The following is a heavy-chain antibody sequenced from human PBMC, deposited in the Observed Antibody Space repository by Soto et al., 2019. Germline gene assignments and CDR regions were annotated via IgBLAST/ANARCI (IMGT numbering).Heavy chain of an antibody. V-gene: IGHV4-34*01. CDR2: INHSGST. CDR1: GGSFSGYY. Sequence: PSETLSLTCAVYGGSFSGYYWSWIRQPPGKGLEWIGEINHSGSTNYNPSLKSRVTISVDTSKNQFPLKLSSVTAADTAVYYCGRSSYGYSVFDYWGQGTLVTVSS. J-gene: IGHJ4*02. D-gene: IGHD5-18*01. CDR3: GRSSYGYSVFDY.